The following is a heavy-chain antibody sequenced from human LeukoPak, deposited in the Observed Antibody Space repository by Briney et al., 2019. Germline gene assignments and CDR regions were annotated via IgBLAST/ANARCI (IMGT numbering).Heavy chain of an antibody. CDR1: GGSISSYY. J-gene: IGHJ4*02. D-gene: IGHD5-12*01. Sequence: SETLSLTCTVSGGSISSYYWSWIRQPPGKGLEWIGYICYSGSTNYNPSLKSRVTISVDTSKNQFSLKLSSVTAADTAVYYCARVGSGYDYLYYFDYWGQGTLVTVSS. CDR2: ICYSGST. CDR3: ARVGSGYDYLYYFDY. V-gene: IGHV4-59*01.